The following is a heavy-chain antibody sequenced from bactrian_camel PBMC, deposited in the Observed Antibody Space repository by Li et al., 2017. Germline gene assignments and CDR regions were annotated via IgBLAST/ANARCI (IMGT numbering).Heavy chain of an antibody. CDR2: IASDGFA. CDR3: ATDGLVRTSCRLDSPAYIDKFGI. V-gene: IGHV3S53*01. Sequence: HVQLVESGGGSVQAGGSLRLSCAGSGYTFSRSNMGWFRQAPGKEREGVATIASDGFAVYVDSVKGRFTISRDSSKGTVFLQMNSLKPDDTAVYYCATDGLVRTSCRLDSPAYIDKFGIWGQGTQVTVS. J-gene: IGHJ4*01. D-gene: IGHD1*01. CDR1: GYTFSRSN.